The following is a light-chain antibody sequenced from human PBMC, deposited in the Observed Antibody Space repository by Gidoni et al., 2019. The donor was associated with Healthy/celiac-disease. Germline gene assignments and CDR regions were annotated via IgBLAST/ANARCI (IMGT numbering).Light chain of an antibody. J-gene: IGLJ3*02. Sequence: QSALTQPDSVSGSPGQSITIACTGTSSDVGSYNLVSWYQQHPDKAPKLMIYEGSKRPSGGSHRISGSKSGNTSSLTISRLQAEDEADYYCCSYAGSSTLVFGGGTKLTVL. V-gene: IGLV2-23*01. CDR2: EGS. CDR3: CSYAGSSTLV. CDR1: SSDVGSYNL.